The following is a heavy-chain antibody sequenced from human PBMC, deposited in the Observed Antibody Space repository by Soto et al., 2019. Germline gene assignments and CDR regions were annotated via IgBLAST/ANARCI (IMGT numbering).Heavy chain of an antibody. Sequence: QVQLVQSGADVKKPGSSVKVSCKVSGGTFNNHAISWVRQPPGQGLEGMGGIIPIFSTSDYAQEFQGRVTISADESTSTDYMELTRLTSEDSAVYYCASPNHFFTSMEWSRSYFDYWGQGTLVTVSS. J-gene: IGHJ4*02. V-gene: IGHV1-69*01. CDR1: GGTFNNHA. CDR3: ASPNHFFTSMEWSRSYFDY. D-gene: IGHD3-3*01. CDR2: IIPIFSTS.